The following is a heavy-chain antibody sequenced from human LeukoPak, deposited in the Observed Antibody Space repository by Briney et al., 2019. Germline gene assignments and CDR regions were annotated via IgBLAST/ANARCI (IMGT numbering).Heavy chain of an antibody. CDR3: ARVYLRKQQLVRYYYYMDV. CDR1: GYTFTSYG. CDR2: ISAYNGDT. V-gene: IGHV1-18*01. Sequence: GASVKVSCKASGYTFTSYGINWVRQAPGQGLEWMGWISAYNGDTNYAQKLQGRVTMTTDTSTSTAYMELRSLRSDDTAVYYCARVYLRKQQLVRYYYYMDVWGKGTTVTISS. J-gene: IGHJ6*03. D-gene: IGHD6-13*01.